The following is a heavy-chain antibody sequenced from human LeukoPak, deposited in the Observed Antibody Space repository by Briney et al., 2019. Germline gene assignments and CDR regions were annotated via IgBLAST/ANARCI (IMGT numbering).Heavy chain of an antibody. CDR3: AREGIAAAGTGGDY. Sequence: TPGGSLRLSCAASGFTFSSYSMNWVRQAPGKGLEWVSSISSSSSYIYYADSVKGRFTISRDNAKNSLYLQTNSLRAEDTAVYYCAREGIAAAGTGGDYWGQGTLVTVSS. J-gene: IGHJ4*02. CDR1: GFTFSSYS. CDR2: ISSSSSYI. D-gene: IGHD6-13*01. V-gene: IGHV3-21*01.